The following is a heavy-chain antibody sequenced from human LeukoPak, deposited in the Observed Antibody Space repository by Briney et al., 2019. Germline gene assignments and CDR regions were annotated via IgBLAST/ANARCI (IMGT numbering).Heavy chain of an antibody. D-gene: IGHD3-22*01. CDR2: ISGYNGHT. V-gene: IGHV1-18*01. Sequence: ASVKVSCKASGFTFTNYGFSWVRQAPGQGFEWMGWISGYNGHTNYAQKLQGTVTMNTDTSTSIVYMELRSLRSDDTAVYYCARDGHRRYHYETAEKKFDYWGQGTLVIVSS. J-gene: IGHJ4*02. CDR1: GFTFTNYG. CDR3: ARDGHRRYHYETAEKKFDY.